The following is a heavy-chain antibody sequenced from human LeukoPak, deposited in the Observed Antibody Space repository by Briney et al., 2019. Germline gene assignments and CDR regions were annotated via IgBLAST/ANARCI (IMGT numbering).Heavy chain of an antibody. CDR1: GFXFSNYG. J-gene: IGHJ4*02. V-gene: IGHV3-30*18. Sequence: GRSLRLSCGASGFXFSNYGIHWVRQAPGKGLEWVAVISYDGSNKYHADSVKGRFTISRDISKNTLYLQMNSLRAEDTAVYYCAKVRALLWFGDLGYWGQGTLVTVSS. CDR2: ISYDGSNK. D-gene: IGHD3-10*01. CDR3: AKVRALLWFGDLGY.